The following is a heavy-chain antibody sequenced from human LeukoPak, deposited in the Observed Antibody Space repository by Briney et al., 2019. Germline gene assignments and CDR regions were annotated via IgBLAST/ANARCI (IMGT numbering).Heavy chain of an antibody. CDR2: ISACNGNT. CDR3: ARDLLYCSGGSCYPPEYFDY. CDR1: GYTFTGYY. J-gene: IGHJ4*02. Sequence: ASVKVSCKASGYTFTGYYMHWVRQAPGHGLEWMGWISACNGNTNYAQKLQGRVTMTTDTSTSTAYMELRSLRSDDTAVYYCARDLLYCSGGSCYPPEYFDYWGQGTLITVSS. V-gene: IGHV1-18*04. D-gene: IGHD2-15*01.